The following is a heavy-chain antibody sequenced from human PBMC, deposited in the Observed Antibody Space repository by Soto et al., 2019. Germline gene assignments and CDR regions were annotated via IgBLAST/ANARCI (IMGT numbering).Heavy chain of an antibody. CDR1: GGSVSSSDW. CDR2: IYHSGSA. Sequence: QVQLQESGPGLVKPSGTLSLTCAVSGGSVSSSDWWSWVRQSPGKGLEWMGGIYHSGSAHYNPSLKSRATISLDKSTNQFSLRLTSVTAADTAVYYCARVPGVVVSADDAFDIWGPGTRVIVSS. CDR3: ARVPGVVVSADDAFDI. J-gene: IGHJ3*02. D-gene: IGHD2-21*02. V-gene: IGHV4-4*02.